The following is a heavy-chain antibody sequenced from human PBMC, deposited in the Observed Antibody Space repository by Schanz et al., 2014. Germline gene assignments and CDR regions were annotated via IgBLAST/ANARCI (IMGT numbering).Heavy chain of an antibody. D-gene: IGHD5-18*01. CDR1: GFTFSTDA. V-gene: IGHV3-48*04. Sequence: EVQLVESGGGLVQPGGSLRLSCTASGFTFSTDAMSWVRQAPGKGLEWVSSISSGGGTIYYADSVKGRFTISRDNAKNSLYLQMNGLRAEDTAVYYCARVALPGYSSPRDAFDIWGQGTMVTVSS. J-gene: IGHJ3*02. CDR3: ARVALPGYSSPRDAFDI. CDR2: ISSGGGTI.